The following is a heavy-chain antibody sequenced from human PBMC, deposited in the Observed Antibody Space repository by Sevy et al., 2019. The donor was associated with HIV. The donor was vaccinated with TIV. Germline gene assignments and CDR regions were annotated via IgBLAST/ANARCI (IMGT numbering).Heavy chain of an antibody. CDR3: ARDGYSSSSVDFDY. Sequence: GGSLRFSCAASGFTFSSYWMHWVRQAPGKGLVWVSRINTDGSSTSYADSVKGRFTISRDNAKNTLYLQMNSLRAEDTAVYYCARDGYSSSSVDFDYWGQGTLVTVSS. D-gene: IGHD6-13*01. J-gene: IGHJ4*02. CDR2: INTDGSST. CDR1: GFTFSSYW. V-gene: IGHV3-74*01.